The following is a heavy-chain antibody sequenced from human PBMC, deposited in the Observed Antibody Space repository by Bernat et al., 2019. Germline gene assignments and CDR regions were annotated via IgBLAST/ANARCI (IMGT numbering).Heavy chain of an antibody. CDR3: ALLEGGSGGSCYSRYGMDV. J-gene: IGHJ6*02. D-gene: IGHD2-15*01. V-gene: IGHV2-70*15. CDR1: GFSLSTSGMC. CDR2: IDVDDDH. Sequence: QVTLRESGPALVKPTQTLTLTCTFSGFSLSTSGMCVSWIRQLPGKALEWLARIDVDDDHSYSTSLKTRLTISKDTSKNQVVLTMTNMDPVDTATYYCALLEGGSGGSCYSRYGMDVWGQGTTVTVSS.